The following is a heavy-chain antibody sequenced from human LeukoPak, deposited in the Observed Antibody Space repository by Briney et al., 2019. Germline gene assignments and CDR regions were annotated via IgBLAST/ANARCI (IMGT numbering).Heavy chain of an antibody. CDR1: GGSISSGSYY. Sequence: SSEALSLTCTVSGGSISSGSYYWSWIRQPAGKGLEWIGYIYYSGSTNYNPSLKSRVTISVDTSKNQFSLKLTSVTAADTAVYYCASGAYSFYYMDVWGKGTTVTISS. CDR3: ASGAYSFYYMDV. J-gene: IGHJ6*03. D-gene: IGHD5-18*01. V-gene: IGHV4-61*10. CDR2: IYYSGST.